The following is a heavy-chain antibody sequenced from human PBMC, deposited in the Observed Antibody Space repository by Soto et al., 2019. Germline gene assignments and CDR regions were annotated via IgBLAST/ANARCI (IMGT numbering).Heavy chain of an antibody. CDR2: INQDGSEK. V-gene: IGHV3-7*01. CDR1: GFTVSSNY. J-gene: IGHJ3*01. Sequence: GGSLRLSCAASGFTVSSNYMSWVRQAPGKGLEWVANINQDGSEKYYVDSVKGRFTISRDNAKNSLYLQMNSLRAEDTAVYYCAGRSAPQLWGQGTMVTVSS. CDR3: AGRSAPQL.